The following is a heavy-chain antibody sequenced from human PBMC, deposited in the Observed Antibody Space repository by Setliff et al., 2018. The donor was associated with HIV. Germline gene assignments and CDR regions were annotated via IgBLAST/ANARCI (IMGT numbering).Heavy chain of an antibody. J-gene: IGHJ5*02. CDR1: GGSASNSRYY. V-gene: IGHV4-39*01. CDR3: ASRVYYYDSNNFLREEGFDP. Sequence: SETLSLTCTVSGGSASNSRYYWAWIRQPPGKGLEYIGSTHYNEWTYYNPSLKSRVAISIDTSKNQFSLNLTSVTAADTAVYYCASRVYYYDSNNFLREEGFDPWGQGTLVTVSS. CDR2: THYNEWT. D-gene: IGHD3-22*01.